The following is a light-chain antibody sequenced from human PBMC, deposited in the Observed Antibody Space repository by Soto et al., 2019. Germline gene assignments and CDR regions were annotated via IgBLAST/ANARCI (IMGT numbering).Light chain of an antibody. CDR3: QQYHKSPLT. Sequence: IVMTQSPATLSVSPVEGATLSCRASQGIGDTLAWYQQKPGQTPRLLIXGASTRATGMPASFSGSGSGTDFFLTISTLPSEDFAVYYCQQYHKSPLTFGGGTKVDI. CDR2: GAS. J-gene: IGKJ4*01. V-gene: IGKV3-15*01. CDR1: QGIGDT.